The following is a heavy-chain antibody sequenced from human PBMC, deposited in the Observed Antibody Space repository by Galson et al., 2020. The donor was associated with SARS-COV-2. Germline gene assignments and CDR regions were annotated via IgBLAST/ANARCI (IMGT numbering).Heavy chain of an antibody. Sequence: ASVKVSCKASGYTFTDYYLHWVRQAPGQGLEWTGWNNPNSGGTNYAQKLQGRVTMTRDTSISKAYMELSRLKSDDTAVYFCAREGRDNTDLMLASGTPWFSPWGQGTLVTVSS. CDR3: AREGRDNTDLMLASGTPWFSP. V-gene: IGHV1-2*02. D-gene: IGHD6-13*01. CDR1: GYTFTDYY. CDR2: NNPNSGGT. J-gene: IGHJ5*02.